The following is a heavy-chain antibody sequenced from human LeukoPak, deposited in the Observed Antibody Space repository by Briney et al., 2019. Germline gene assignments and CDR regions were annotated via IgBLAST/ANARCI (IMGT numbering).Heavy chain of an antibody. J-gene: IGHJ4*02. CDR2: IYSGGST. CDR1: GGSISSTTDY. D-gene: IGHD1-26*01. Sequence: SETLSLTCTVSGGSISSTTDYWGWIRQPPGQGLEWIGSIYSGGSTYYNPSLKSRVALSVDTSKNQFSLKLSSVTAADTAVYYCSRDPVGATDYFDYWGQGTLVTVSS. V-gene: IGHV4-39*07. CDR3: SRDPVGATDYFDY.